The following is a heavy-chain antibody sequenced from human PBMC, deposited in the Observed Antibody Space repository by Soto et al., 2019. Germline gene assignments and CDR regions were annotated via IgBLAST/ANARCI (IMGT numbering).Heavy chain of an antibody. CDR2: IDPSDSYT. J-gene: IGHJ4*02. CDR1: GYSFTIYW. CDR3: ARREGSYSSSSRGYVY. D-gene: IGHD6-6*01. V-gene: IGHV5-10-1*01. Sequence: GNSLKISCKGSGYSFTIYWISWVRQMPGKGLEWMGRIDPSDSYTNYSPSFQGHVTISADKSISTAYLQWSSLKASDTAMYYCARREGSYSSSSRGYVYWGQGTLVTVSS.